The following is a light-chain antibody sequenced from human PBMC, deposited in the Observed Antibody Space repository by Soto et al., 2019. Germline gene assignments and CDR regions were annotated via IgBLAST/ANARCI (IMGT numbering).Light chain of an antibody. V-gene: IGLV2-14*03. CDR2: DVS. CDR3: SSHTSSAPGVV. Sequence: QSVLTQPASVSGSPGQSITFSCSGTSSDVGFSNDVSWYQQHPGEAPQLIIYDVSYRPSGVSNRFSGSKSGNTASLTIAGLQAGGEADYFCSSHTSSAPGVVFGGGTKLTVL. CDR1: SSDVGFSND. J-gene: IGLJ2*01.